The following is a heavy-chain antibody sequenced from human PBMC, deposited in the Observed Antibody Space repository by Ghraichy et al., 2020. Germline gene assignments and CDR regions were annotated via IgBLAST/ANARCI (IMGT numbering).Heavy chain of an antibody. J-gene: IGHJ6*02. CDR1: GGPMTGYY. Sequence: SETLSLTCTVSGGPMTGYYWNWIRQSPGKELEWIGYMYYSGSTNYNPSLKRRVTVSIDTSKNQVSLKLTSMTAADTAVYYCARVRAERHEFYYYYGIDVWGQGTSVTVSS. D-gene: IGHD3-10*01. V-gene: IGHV4-59*01. CDR3: ARVRAERHEFYYYYGIDV. CDR2: MYYSGST.